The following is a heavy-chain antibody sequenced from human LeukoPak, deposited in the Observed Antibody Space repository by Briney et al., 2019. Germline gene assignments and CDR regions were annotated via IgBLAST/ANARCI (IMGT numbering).Heavy chain of an antibody. V-gene: IGHV3-21*01. D-gene: IGHD4-17*01. J-gene: IGHJ6*02. Sequence: GGSLRLSCAASGFTFSSYSMNWVLQAPGKGLEWVSSISSSSSYIYYADSVKGRFTISRDNAKNSLYLQMNSLRAEDTAVYYCARTLTTVALRYGMDVWGQGTTVTVSS. CDR3: ARTLTTVALRYGMDV. CDR1: GFTFSSYS. CDR2: ISSSSSYI.